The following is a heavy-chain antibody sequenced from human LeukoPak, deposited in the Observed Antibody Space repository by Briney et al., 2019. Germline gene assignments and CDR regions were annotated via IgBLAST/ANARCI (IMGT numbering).Heavy chain of an antibody. CDR1: GGSISSGDYY. CDR3: ARDRVYNWFDP. J-gene: IGHJ5*02. V-gene: IGHV4-30-4*08. Sequence: SQTLSLTCTVSGGSISSGDYYWSWIRQPPGKGLEWIGYIYYSRSTYYNPSLKSRLTISVDTSKNQFSLKLSSVTAADTAVYYCARDRVYNWFDPWGQGTLVTVSS. CDR2: IYYSRST.